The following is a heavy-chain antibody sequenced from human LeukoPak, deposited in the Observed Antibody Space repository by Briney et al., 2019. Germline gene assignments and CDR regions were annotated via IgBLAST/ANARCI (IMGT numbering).Heavy chain of an antibody. J-gene: IGHJ4*02. CDR2: ISYDGSNK. CDR3: AKDMVRGVRGLDY. D-gene: IGHD3-10*01. Sequence: GGSLRLSCAASGFTFSSYGMHWVRQAPGKGLEWVAVISYDGSNKYYADSVKGRFTISRDNSKNTLYLQMNSLRAEDTAVYYCAKDMVRGVRGLDYWGQGTLVTVSS. V-gene: IGHV3-30*18. CDR1: GFTFSSYG.